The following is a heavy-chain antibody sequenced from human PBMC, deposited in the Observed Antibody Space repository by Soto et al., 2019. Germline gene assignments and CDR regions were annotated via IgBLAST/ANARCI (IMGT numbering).Heavy chain of an antibody. J-gene: IGHJ3*02. CDR1: GGSISSSNW. CDR2: IYHSGST. V-gene: IGHV4-4*02. Sequence: QVQLQESGPGLVKPSGTLSLTCAVSGGSISSSNWWSWVRQPPGKGLEWIGEIYHSGSTNYNPSLKSRVTISVDKSENQFPPKLSSVTAADTAVYYCARVLGNDAFDIWGQGTMVTVSS. D-gene: IGHD3-3*02. CDR3: ARVLGNDAFDI.